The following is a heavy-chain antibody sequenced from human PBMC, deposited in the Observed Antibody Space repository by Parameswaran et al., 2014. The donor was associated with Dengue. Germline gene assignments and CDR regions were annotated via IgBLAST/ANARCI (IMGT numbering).Heavy chain of an antibody. V-gene: IGHV3-7*01. J-gene: IGHJ6*02. CDR2: IKQDGSEK. CDR3: ARDIVVVVAAREYYGMDV. D-gene: IGHD2-15*01. Sequence: RWIRQPPGKGLEWVANIKQDGSEKYYVDSVKGRFAISRDNAKNSLYLQMNSLRAEDTAVYYCARDIVVVVAAREYYGMDVWGQGTTVTVSS.